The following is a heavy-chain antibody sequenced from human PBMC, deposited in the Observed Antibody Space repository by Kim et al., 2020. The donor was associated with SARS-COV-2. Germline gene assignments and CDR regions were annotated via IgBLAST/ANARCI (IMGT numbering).Heavy chain of an antibody. Sequence: SETLSLTCTVSGGSISSSSYYWGWIRQPPGKGLEWIGSIYYSGSTYYNPSLKSRVTISVDTSKNQFSLKLSSVTAADTAVYYCARHPKDRLAAAGSRPFFDIWGQGTMVTVSS. D-gene: IGHD6-13*01. CDR1: GGSISSSSYY. CDR3: ARHPKDRLAAAGSRPFFDI. J-gene: IGHJ3*02. V-gene: IGHV4-39*01. CDR2: IYYSGST.